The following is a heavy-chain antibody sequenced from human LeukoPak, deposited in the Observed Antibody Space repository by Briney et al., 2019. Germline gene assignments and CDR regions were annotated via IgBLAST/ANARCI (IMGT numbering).Heavy chain of an antibody. CDR1: GGSISSYY. D-gene: IGHD3-22*01. V-gene: IGHV4-59*01. CDR2: IYYSGST. Sequence: SETLSLTCTVSGGSISSYYWSWIRQPPGKGLEWIGYIYYSGSTNYNPSLKSRVTISVDTSKNQFSLKLSSVTAADTAVYYCARSHWDSFDYWGQGTLATVSS. J-gene: IGHJ4*02. CDR3: ARSHWDSFDY.